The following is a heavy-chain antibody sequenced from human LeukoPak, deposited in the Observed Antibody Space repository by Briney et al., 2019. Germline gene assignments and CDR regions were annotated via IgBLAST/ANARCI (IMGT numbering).Heavy chain of an antibody. J-gene: IGHJ5*02. D-gene: IGHD3-9*01. Sequence: PGGSLRLSCAASGFTFSSYSMNWVRQAPGKGLEWVSSISSSSSYIYYADSVKGRFTISRVNAKNSLYLQMNSLRAEDTAVYYCASEANYDILTGYYFSWGQGTLVTVSS. CDR3: ASEANYDILTGYYFS. CDR2: ISSSSSYI. CDR1: GFTFSSYS. V-gene: IGHV3-21*01.